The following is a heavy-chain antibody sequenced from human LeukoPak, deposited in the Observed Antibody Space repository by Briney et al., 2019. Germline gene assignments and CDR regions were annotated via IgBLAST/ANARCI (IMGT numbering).Heavy chain of an antibody. V-gene: IGHV7-4-1*02. CDR1: GYTFTSYA. CDR3: ARTYGDYGTRKFDY. CDR2: INTNTGNP. D-gene: IGHD4-17*01. Sequence: ASVTVSCKASGYTFTSYAMNWVRQAPGQGLEWMGWINTNTGNPTYAQGFTGRFVFSLDTSVSTAYLQISSLKAEDTAVYYCARTYGDYGTRKFDYWGQGTLVTVSS. J-gene: IGHJ4*02.